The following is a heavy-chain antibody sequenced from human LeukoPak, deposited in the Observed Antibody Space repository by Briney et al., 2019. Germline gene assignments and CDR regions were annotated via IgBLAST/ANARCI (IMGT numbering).Heavy chain of an antibody. V-gene: IGHV4-59*11. J-gene: IGHJ4*02. D-gene: IGHD3-22*01. CDR2: IYYSGSN. CDR3: ARGYYDSSGYYESRYFDY. Sequence: PSETLSLTCTVSGGSISSHYWSWIRQPPGKGLEWIGYIYYSGSNNYNPYLKSRVTVSVDTSKNQFSLKLSSVTAADTAVYYCARGYYDSSGYYESRYFDYWGQGTLVTVSS. CDR1: GGSISSHY.